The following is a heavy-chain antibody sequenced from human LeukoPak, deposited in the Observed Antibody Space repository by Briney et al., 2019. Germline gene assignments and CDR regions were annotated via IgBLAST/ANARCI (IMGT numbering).Heavy chain of an antibody. CDR3: ARVSLSPAGLGDAFHI. D-gene: IGHD2-2*01. CDR2: IYYSGST. J-gene: IGHJ3*02. CDR1: GDSISDYY. V-gene: IGHV4-59*01. Sequence: SETLSLTCTVSGDSISDYYWSWIRQPPGKGLEWIGYIYYSGSTSYSPSLKSRATISVDRTKNHFSLRLTSVTAADTGLYYCARVSLSPAGLGDAFHIWGQGTMVTVSS.